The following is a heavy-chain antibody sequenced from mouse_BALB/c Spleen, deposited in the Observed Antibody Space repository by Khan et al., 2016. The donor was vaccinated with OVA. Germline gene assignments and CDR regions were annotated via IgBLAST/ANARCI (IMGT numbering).Heavy chain of an antibody. D-gene: IGHD2-1*01. J-gene: IGHJ2*01. V-gene: IGHV1-5*01. Sequence: VQLKESGTVLARPGASVKMSCKGSGYTFTNYWMHWVKQRPGQGLEWIGVIYPGNSDTNYNQKFKGKAKLTAVTSTSTAYMQLNSLTNEDSAVYYCTRYCCGNYESCDYWGQGTTLTVSA. CDR3: TRYCCGNYESCDY. CDR1: GYTFTNYW. CDR2: IYPGNSDT.